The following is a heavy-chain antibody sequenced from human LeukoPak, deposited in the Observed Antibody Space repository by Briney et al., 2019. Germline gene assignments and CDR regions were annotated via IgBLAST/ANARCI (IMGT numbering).Heavy chain of an antibody. V-gene: IGHV1-2*02. CDR3: ARGGYSYGAYYYYTMDV. CDR1: GYTFTGYY. D-gene: IGHD5-18*01. CDR2: INPNSGGT. Sequence: GASAKVSCKASGYTFTGYYIHWVRQAPGQGREWMGWINPNSGGTNYAQKFQGRVTMTRDTTISTAYMELSRLRSDDTAVYHCARGGYSYGAYYYYTMDVWGQGTTVTVSS. J-gene: IGHJ6*02.